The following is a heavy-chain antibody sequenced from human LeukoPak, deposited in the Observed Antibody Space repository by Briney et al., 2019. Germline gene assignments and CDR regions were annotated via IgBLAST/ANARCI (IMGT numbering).Heavy chain of an antibody. Sequence: GESLKISCKGSGYSFTNYWIAWVRQMPGKGLEWMGIIYPGDSETRYSPSFQGQVTMAADKSLSTAYLQWSSLKTADTAVYYCARYVAEKATVLVRYFDLWGRGTLVTVSS. CDR3: ARYVAEKATVLVRYFDL. CDR2: IYPGDSET. V-gene: IGHV5-51*01. D-gene: IGHD5-24*01. J-gene: IGHJ2*01. CDR1: GYSFTNYW.